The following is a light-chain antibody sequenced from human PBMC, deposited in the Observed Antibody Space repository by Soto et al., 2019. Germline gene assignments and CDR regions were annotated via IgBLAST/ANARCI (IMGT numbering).Light chain of an antibody. CDR2: RNN. Sequence: QCVLTQPPSESGTPGQRVTISCSGSSSNIGSNYVYWYQQLPGTAPKLLIYRNNQRPSGVPDRFSGSKSGTSASLAISGLRSEDEADYYCAAWDDSLWVFGGGTKLTVL. V-gene: IGLV1-47*01. CDR1: SSNIGSNY. J-gene: IGLJ3*02. CDR3: AAWDDSLWV.